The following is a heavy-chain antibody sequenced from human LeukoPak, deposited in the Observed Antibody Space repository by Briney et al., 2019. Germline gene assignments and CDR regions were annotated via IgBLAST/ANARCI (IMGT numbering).Heavy chain of an antibody. Sequence: PGGSLRLSCAASGFNFKSYSMNRVRQAPGKGLVWVSFISSTSSDLLYADSVKGRFTVSRDNGKNSLYLQMNSLRAEDTAVYYCARAAGHYFDYWGQGSLVTVSS. V-gene: IGHV3-21*06. CDR2: ISSTSSDL. D-gene: IGHD3-10*01. CDR3: ARAAGHYFDY. CDR1: GFNFKSYS. J-gene: IGHJ4*02.